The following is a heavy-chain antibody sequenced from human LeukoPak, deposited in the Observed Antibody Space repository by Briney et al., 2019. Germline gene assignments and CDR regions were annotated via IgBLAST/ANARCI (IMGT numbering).Heavy chain of an antibody. V-gene: IGHV1-2*02. CDR2: INPNSGGT. CDR3: AREALIRGVIIGFDP. J-gene: IGHJ5*02. CDR1: GYTFTSYY. Sequence: ASVKVSCKASGYTFTSYYMHWVRQAPGQGLEWMGWINPNSGGTNYAQKFQGRVTMTRDASISTAYVELSRLRSDDTAVYYCAREALIRGVIIGFDPWGQGTLVTVSS. D-gene: IGHD3-10*01.